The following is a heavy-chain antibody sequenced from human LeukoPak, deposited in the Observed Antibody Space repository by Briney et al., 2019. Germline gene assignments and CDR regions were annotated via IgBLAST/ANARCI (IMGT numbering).Heavy chain of an antibody. D-gene: IGHD3-9*01. CDR2: ISSSGSTI. Sequence: GGSLRLSCAASGFTFTNAWMSWVRQAPGKGLEWVSYISSSGSTIYYADSVKGRFTISRDNAKNSLYLQMNSLRAEDTALYYCARLEDYDILTGFDYWGQGTLVTVSS. V-gene: IGHV3-11*04. CDR3: ARLEDYDILTGFDY. J-gene: IGHJ4*02. CDR1: GFTFTNAW.